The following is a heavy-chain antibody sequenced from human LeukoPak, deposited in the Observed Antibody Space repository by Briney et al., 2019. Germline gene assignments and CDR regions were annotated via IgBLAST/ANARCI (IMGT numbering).Heavy chain of an antibody. Sequence: SGGSLRLSCAASGLSLSSHWMSWVRQAPGKGLEWVANINQDGSEKYYVDSVKGRFTISRDNAKNSLFLQMNSLRVEDTAVYYCTRDPPTAVAALGRGNYFDDWGQGTLATVSS. V-gene: IGHV3-7*01. CDR2: INQDGSEK. CDR3: TRDPPTAVAALGRGNYFDD. J-gene: IGHJ4*02. D-gene: IGHD6-19*01. CDR1: GLSLSSHW.